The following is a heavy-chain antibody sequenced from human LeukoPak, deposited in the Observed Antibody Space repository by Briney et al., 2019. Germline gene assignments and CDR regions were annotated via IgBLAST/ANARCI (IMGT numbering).Heavy chain of an antibody. CDR1: DYTFTSYG. J-gene: IGHJ4*02. CDR3: ARDRGYCSSTSCYREYFDY. D-gene: IGHD2-2*02. CDR2: ISTYNGHT. Sequence: GASVKVSCEASDYTFTSYGISWVRQAPGQGLEWMGWISTYNGHTNYAQKLQGRVAMTTDTSTSTGYVELRSLRSDDTAVYYCARDRGYCSSTSCYREYFDYWGQGTLVTVSS. V-gene: IGHV1-18*01.